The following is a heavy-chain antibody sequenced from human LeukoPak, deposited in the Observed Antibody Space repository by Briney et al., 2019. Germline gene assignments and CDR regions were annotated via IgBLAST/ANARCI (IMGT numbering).Heavy chain of an antibody. CDR2: ISSSSDYI. CDR3: ARARATSWFDY. J-gene: IGHJ4*02. Sequence: GGSLRLSCAASGLTFSGYDMNWVRQAPGKGLEWVSSISSSSDYIYYADSVKGRFAISRDNAKNSLYLQMNSLRAEDTAVYYCARARATSWFDYWGQGTLVIVSS. CDR1: GLTFSGYD. V-gene: IGHV3-21*01.